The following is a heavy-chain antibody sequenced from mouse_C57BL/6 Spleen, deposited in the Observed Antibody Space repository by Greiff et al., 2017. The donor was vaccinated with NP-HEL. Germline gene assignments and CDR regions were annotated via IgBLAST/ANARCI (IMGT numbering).Heavy chain of an antibody. CDR3: ARNPRITTVVATDYAMDY. CDR2: IWSGGST. V-gene: IGHV2-2*01. CDR1: GFSLTSYG. D-gene: IGHD1-1*01. J-gene: IGHJ4*01. Sequence: QVQLQQSGPGLVQPSQSLSITCTVSGFSLTSYGVHWVRQSPGKGLEWLGVIWSGGSTDYNAAFISRLSISKDNSKSQVFFKMNSLQADDTAIYYCARNPRITTVVATDYAMDYWGQGTSVTVSS.